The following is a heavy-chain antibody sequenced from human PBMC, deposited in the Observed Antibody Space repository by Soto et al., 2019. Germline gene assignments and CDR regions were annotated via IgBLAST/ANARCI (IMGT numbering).Heavy chain of an antibody. V-gene: IGHV4-30-4*01. CDR3: ARVVVAASYYYYGMDV. J-gene: IGHJ6*02. CDR2: IYYSGST. CDR1: GGSISSGDYY. D-gene: IGHD2-15*01. Sequence: SETLSLTCTVSGGSISSGDYYWSWVRQPPGKGLEWIGYIYYSGSTYYNPSLKSRVTISVDTSKNQFSLKLSSVTAADTAVYYCARVVVAASYYYYGMDVWGQGTTVTVSS.